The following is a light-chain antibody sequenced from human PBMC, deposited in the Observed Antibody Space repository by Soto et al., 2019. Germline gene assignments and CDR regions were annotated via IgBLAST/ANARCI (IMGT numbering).Light chain of an antibody. Sequence: EIVLTQSPGTLSLSPGKRATLSCRASQSISSSYLAWYQQRPGQAPRLLIYGASSRATGIPERFSGSGSGTEFTLTISRLEPEDFAVYYYQQYGSSAWTFGQGTKVDIK. CDR3: QQYGSSAWT. CDR1: QSISSSY. CDR2: GAS. J-gene: IGKJ1*01. V-gene: IGKV3-20*01.